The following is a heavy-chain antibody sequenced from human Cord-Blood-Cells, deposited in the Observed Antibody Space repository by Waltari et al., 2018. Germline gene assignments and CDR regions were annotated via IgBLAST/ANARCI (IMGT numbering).Heavy chain of an antibody. CDR1: GYSFTSYW. J-gene: IGHJ3*02. CDR3: ARLFRYNWNDLRGAFDI. V-gene: IGHV5-51*01. Sequence: EVQLVQSGAEVKKPGESLKISCKGSGYSFTSYWIGWVRQMPGKGLEWMGIIYPCDSYTRYSPSFQGQVTISADKSISTAYLQWSSLKASDTAMYYCARLFRYNWNDLRGAFDIWGQGTMVTVSS. D-gene: IGHD1-1*01. CDR2: IYPCDSYT.